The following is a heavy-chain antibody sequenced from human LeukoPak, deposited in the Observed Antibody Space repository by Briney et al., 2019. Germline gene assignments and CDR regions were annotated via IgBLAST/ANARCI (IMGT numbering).Heavy chain of an antibody. J-gene: IGHJ3*02. CDR2: IYPGDSDT. Sequence: GESLKISCKGSGYSFTSYWIGWVRQMPGKGLEWMGIIYPGDSDTRYSPSFQGRVTISADKSISTAYLQWSSLKASDTAMYYCASSAYCGGDCYSTDAFDIWGQGTMVTVSS. CDR3: ASSAYCGGDCYSTDAFDI. V-gene: IGHV5-51*01. CDR1: GYSFTSYW. D-gene: IGHD2-21*02.